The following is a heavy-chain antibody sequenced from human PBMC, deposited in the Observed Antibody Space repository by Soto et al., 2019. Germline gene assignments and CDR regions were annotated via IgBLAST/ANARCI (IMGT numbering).Heavy chain of an antibody. CDR2: ISGSGGST. CDR1: GFTFSSYA. Sequence: EVQLLESGGGLVQPGGSLRLSCAASGFTFSSYAMRWVRQAPGKGLEWVSAISGSGGSTYYADSVKGRFTISRDNSKNTLYLQMNSLRAEDTAVYYCARTRVGVVVAATPDYWGQGTLVTVSS. D-gene: IGHD2-15*01. CDR3: ARTRVGVVVAATPDY. V-gene: IGHV3-23*01. J-gene: IGHJ4*02.